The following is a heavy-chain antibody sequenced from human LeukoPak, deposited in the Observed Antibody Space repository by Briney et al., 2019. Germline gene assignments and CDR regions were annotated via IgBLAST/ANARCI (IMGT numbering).Heavy chain of an antibody. V-gene: IGHV3-23*01. J-gene: IGHJ4*02. CDR1: GFTFSSYA. D-gene: IGHD2-2*02. Sequence: GGSLRLSCAASGFTFSSYAMTWVRQAPGKGLEWVSAISGSGGSTYYADSVKGRFTISRDNSKNTLYLQMNSLRAEDTAVYYCARADCTSTSCYNNFDYWGQGTLVTVSS. CDR3: ARADCTSTSCYNNFDY. CDR2: ISGSGGST.